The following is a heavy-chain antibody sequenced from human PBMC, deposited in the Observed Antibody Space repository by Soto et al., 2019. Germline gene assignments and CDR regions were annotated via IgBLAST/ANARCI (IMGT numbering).Heavy chain of an antibody. CDR3: AREVTTGGYYYYYYGMDV. CDR2: IYYSGST. CDR1: GGSISSSSYY. J-gene: IGHJ6*02. D-gene: IGHD4-17*01. Sequence: SETLSLTCTVSGGSISSSSYYWGWIRQPPGKGLEWIGSIYYSGSTYYNPSLKSRVTISADTSKNQFSLKLSSVTAADTAVYYCAREVTTGGYYYYYYGMDVWGQGTTVTVSS. V-gene: IGHV4-39*01.